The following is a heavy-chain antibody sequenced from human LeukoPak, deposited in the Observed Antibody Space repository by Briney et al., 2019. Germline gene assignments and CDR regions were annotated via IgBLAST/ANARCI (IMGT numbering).Heavy chain of an antibody. CDR2: ISRSGKNT. D-gene: IGHD3-3*01. Sequence: PGGSLRLSCVASGFTFSSCAMSWVRQAPGKGLEWVSAISRSGKNTYYDDSVKGRFTISRDNSENTLYLQMGSLGAEDTAVYYCAKETISGVGVPRSDYWGQGTLVTVSS. V-gene: IGHV3-23*01. CDR1: GFTFSSCA. J-gene: IGHJ4*02. CDR3: AKETISGVGVPRSDY.